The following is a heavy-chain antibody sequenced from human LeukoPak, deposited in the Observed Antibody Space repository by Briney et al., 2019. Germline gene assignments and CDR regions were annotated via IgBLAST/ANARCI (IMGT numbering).Heavy chain of an antibody. CDR1: GFTLSDYY. J-gene: IGHJ2*01. CDR2: MSSTGNTI. V-gene: IGHV3-11*04. Sequence: GGSLRLSCAASGFTLSDYYMSWIRQAPGKGLEWISYMSSTGNTIYYGDSVKGRFTVSRDNAKNSLFLQMDSLRAEDTAVYYCARSTDYFTYFGLWGRGPLVTVSS. CDR3: ARSTDYFTYFGL. D-gene: IGHD2/OR15-2a*01.